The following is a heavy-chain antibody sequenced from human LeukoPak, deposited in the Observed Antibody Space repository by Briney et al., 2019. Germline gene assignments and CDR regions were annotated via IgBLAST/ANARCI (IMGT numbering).Heavy chain of an antibody. CDR1: GFTFSSYA. CDR3: AKTRAGNSSGRDPGWPMDY. D-gene: IGHD3-22*01. CDR2: ISGSGGIT. V-gene: IGHV3-23*01. J-gene: IGHJ4*02. Sequence: QAGGSLRLSCAASGFTFSSYAMSWVRQAPGKGPEWVSGISGSGGITYFADSVKGRFIISRDNSKNTVYLQINNLRAEDTALYYCAKTRAGNSSGRDPGWPMDYWGQGTLVTVSS.